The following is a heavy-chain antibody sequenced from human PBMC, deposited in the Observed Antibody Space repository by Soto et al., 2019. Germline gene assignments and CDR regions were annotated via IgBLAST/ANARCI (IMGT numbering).Heavy chain of an antibody. CDR1: GFTFSDYA. D-gene: IGHD1-26*01. Sequence: EVQLLESGGGMVQPGGSLRLSCAASGFTFSDYAMSWVRQAPGKGLEWVSGISSGGGSPYNADSVKGRFSISRNNSKSTLYLQMNGLRADATDVYYCAKGDGRIVPRHFDYWGQGALVTVST. V-gene: IGHV3-23*01. CDR2: ISSGGGSP. CDR3: AKGDGRIVPRHFDY. J-gene: IGHJ4*02.